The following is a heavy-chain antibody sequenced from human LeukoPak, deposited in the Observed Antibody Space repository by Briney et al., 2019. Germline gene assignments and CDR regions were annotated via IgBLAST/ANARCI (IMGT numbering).Heavy chain of an antibody. D-gene: IGHD3-10*01. V-gene: IGHV3-7*01. Sequence: GGSLRLSCEGSGFSFSSYWMTWVRQSPGKGPEWVANIKQDESERYTVDSVKGRFTISRDNAKNSVYLHMNSLRAEDTALYYCARLSAYYYGSYFYYYMDVWGKGTTVTISS. CDR1: GFSFSSYW. J-gene: IGHJ6*03. CDR3: ARLSAYYYGSYFYYYMDV. CDR2: IKQDESER.